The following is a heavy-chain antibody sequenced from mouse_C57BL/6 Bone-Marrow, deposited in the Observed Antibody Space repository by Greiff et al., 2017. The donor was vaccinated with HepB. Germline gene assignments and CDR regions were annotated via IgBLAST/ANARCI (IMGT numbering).Heavy chain of an antibody. CDR2: ISDGGSYT. J-gene: IGHJ2*01. Sequence: DVMLVESGGGLVKPGGSLKLSCAASGFTFSSYAMSWVRQTPEKRLEWVATISDGGSYTYYPDNVKGRFTISRDNAKNNLYLQMSHLKSEDTAMYYCARERGTGMDYWGQGTTLTVSS. V-gene: IGHV5-4*01. CDR1: GFTFSSYA. D-gene: IGHD4-1*01. CDR3: ARERGTGMDY.